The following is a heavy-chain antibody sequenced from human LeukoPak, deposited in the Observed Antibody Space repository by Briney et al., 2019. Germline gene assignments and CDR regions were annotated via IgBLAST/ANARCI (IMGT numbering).Heavy chain of an antibody. V-gene: IGHV4-59*01. CDR1: GGSMRSYY. CDR3: ARERLYYYDSRSWFDP. J-gene: IGHJ5*02. D-gene: IGHD3-22*01. Sequence: SETLSLTCTVSGGSMRSYYWSWIRQPPGKGLEWIGYIYYSGSTNYNPSLKSRVTILVDTSKDQFSLKLSSVTAADTAVYYCARERLYYYDSRSWFDPWGQGTLVTVSS. CDR2: IYYSGST.